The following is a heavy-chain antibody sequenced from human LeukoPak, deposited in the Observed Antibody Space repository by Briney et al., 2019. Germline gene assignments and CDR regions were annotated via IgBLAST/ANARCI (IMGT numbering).Heavy chain of an antibody. D-gene: IGHD2-2*01. CDR3: ARGGVNLYGVVPAAYFDY. V-gene: IGHV4-30-4*01. Sequence: SETLSLTCTVSGGSISSGDYYWSWIRQPPGKGLEWIGYIYYSGSTYYNPSLKSRVTISVDTSKNQFSLKLSSVTAADTAVYYCARGGVNLYGVVPAAYFDYWGQGTLVTVSS. CDR1: GGSISSGDYY. CDR2: IYYSGST. J-gene: IGHJ4*02.